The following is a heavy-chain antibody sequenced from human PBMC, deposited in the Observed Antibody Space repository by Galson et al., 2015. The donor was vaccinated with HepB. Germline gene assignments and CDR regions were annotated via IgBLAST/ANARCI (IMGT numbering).Heavy chain of an antibody. CDR3: RSTEGEFIDY. CDR1: GFTFSGSA. D-gene: IGHD3-10*01. V-gene: IGHV3-73*01. CDR2: IRSKANSYAT. Sequence: SLRLSCAASGFTFSGSAMHWVRQASGKGLEWVGRIRSKANSYATSYAASVEGRFTISRDDSKSTAYLQMNSLKTEDTAVYYCRSTEGEFIDYWGQGTLVTVSS. J-gene: IGHJ4*02.